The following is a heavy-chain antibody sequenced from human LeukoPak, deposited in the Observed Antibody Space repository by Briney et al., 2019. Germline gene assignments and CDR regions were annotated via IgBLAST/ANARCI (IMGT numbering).Heavy chain of an antibody. CDR1: GFTVSSNY. CDR2: INTDGTTT. Sequence: GGSLRLSCAASGFTVSSNYMSWVRQAPGKGLVWVSRINTDGTTTAYADSVKGRFTISRDNTKKTLYLQMNSLRVEDTAVYYCARGAGIARGAFDIWGQGTIMVTVSS. D-gene: IGHD6-13*01. J-gene: IGHJ3*02. V-gene: IGHV3-74*01. CDR3: ARGAGIARGAFDI.